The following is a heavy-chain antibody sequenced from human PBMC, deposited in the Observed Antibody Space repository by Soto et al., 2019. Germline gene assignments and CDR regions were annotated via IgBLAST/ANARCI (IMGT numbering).Heavy chain of an antibody. D-gene: IGHD6-13*01. CDR3: ARYTPGIAAAAPSKVAVAGTSGHNYYYYYGMDV. CDR2: IYYSGST. V-gene: IGHV4-61*01. Sequence: KTSETLSLTCTVSGGSVSSGSYYWSWIRQPPGKGLEWIGYIYYSGSTNYNPSLKSRVTISVDTSKNQFSLKLSSVTAADTAVYYCARYTPGIAAAAPSKVAVAGTSGHNYYYYYGMDVWGQGTTVTVSS. CDR1: GGSVSSGSYY. J-gene: IGHJ6*02.